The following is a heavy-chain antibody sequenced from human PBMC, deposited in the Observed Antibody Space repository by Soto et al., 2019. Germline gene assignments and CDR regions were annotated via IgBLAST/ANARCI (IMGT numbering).Heavy chain of an antibody. Sequence: QVQLVQSGSEVKKPGSSVKVSCKASGGSFSSNPISWVRQAPGQGLEWMAGIIPIFATVHYAQKFQGRVTITAGESTSSAYMGLTSLRSEDTAVYFCARGGRGYSSAPRYYFDYWGQGTLVTVSS. CDR2: IIPIFATV. CDR3: ARGGRGYSSAPRYYFDY. V-gene: IGHV1-69*01. D-gene: IGHD5-18*01. CDR1: GGSFSSNP. J-gene: IGHJ4*02.